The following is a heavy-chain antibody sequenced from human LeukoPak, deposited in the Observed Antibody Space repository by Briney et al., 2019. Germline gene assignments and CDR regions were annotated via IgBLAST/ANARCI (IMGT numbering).Heavy chain of an antibody. CDR3: ARVRIGQQLDKYYYYAMDV. J-gene: IGHJ6*02. CDR1: GYTFTDYY. Sequence: PLASVTVSCKASGYTFTDYYMHWVRQAPGQGLEWMGWINPNSGGTNYAQKSQGRVTMTTDTSISTAYTEVSRLRSDDTAVYYCARVRIGQQLDKYYYYAMDVWGQGTTVTVSS. CDR2: INPNSGGT. D-gene: IGHD6-13*01. V-gene: IGHV1-2*02.